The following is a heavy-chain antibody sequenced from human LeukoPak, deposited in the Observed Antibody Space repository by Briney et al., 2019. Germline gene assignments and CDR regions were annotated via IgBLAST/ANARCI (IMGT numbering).Heavy chain of an antibody. CDR3: AKVLRYFDWSLLIDY. V-gene: IGHV3-30*18. CDR2: ISYDGSNK. Sequence: GGSLRLSCAASGFTFSSYGVHWVRQAPGKGLEWVAVISYDGSNKYYADSVKGRFTISRDNSKNTLYLQMNSLRAEDTAVYYCAKVLRYFDWSLLIDYWGQGTLVTVSS. J-gene: IGHJ4*02. CDR1: GFTFSSYG. D-gene: IGHD3-9*01.